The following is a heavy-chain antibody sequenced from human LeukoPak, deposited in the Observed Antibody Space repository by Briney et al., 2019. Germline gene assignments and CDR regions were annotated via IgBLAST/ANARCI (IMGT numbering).Heavy chain of an antibody. D-gene: IGHD6-19*01. CDR3: AKKGSGWYYFDY. J-gene: IGHJ4*02. V-gene: IGHV3-23*01. CDR1: GFTFSSYG. CDR2: ISGSGGST. Sequence: GGSLRLSCAASGFTFSSYGMSWVRQAPGKGLEWVSAISGSGGSTYYADSVKGRFTISRDNSKNTLYLQMSSLRAEDTAVYYCAKKGSGWYYFDYWGQGTLVTVSS.